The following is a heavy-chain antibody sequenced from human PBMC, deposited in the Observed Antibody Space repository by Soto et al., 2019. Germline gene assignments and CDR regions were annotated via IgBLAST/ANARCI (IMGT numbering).Heavy chain of an antibody. Sequence: PSETLSLTCTVSGGSISSYYWSWIRQPAGKGLEWIGRIYTSGGTNYNPSLKSRVTMSVDTSKDQFSLKLSSVTAADTAVYYCARGGYSGYISDAFDIWGQGTMVTVSS. CDR3: ARGGYSGYISDAFDI. D-gene: IGHD5-12*01. CDR1: GGSISSYY. V-gene: IGHV4-4*07. CDR2: IYTSGGT. J-gene: IGHJ3*02.